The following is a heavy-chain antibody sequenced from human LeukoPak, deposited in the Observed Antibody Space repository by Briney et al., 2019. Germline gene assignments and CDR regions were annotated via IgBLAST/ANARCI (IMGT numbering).Heavy chain of an antibody. D-gene: IGHD6-13*01. J-gene: IGHJ4*02. Sequence: KPGGSLRLSCAASTSDFSDYYMSWIRQAPGKGLEWVSSISSSSSYIYYADSVKGRFTISRDNAKNSLYLQMNSLRVEDTAVYYCARGRAAAGTSSRGIDYWGQGTLVTVSS. CDR3: ARGRAAAGTSSRGIDY. CDR2: ISSSSSYI. CDR1: TSDFSDYY. V-gene: IGHV3-11*06.